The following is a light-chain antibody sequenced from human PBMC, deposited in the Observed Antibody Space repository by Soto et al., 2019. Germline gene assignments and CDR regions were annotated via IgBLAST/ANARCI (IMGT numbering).Light chain of an antibody. V-gene: IGLV1-40*01. CDR3: QSYDSSLSGYV. CDR2: ENN. Sequence: QAVVTQPPSVSEAPGQRVTISCTGSSSNIGAGYEADWYQQVPGTAPKLLIYENNNRPSGVPDRFSGSKSGTSASLAITGLQAEDEAEYYCQSYDSSLSGYVFGTGTKVTVL. J-gene: IGLJ1*01. CDR1: SSNIGAGYE.